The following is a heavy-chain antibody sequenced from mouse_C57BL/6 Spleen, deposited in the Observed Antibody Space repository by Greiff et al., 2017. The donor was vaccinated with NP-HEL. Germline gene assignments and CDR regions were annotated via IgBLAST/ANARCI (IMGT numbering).Heavy chain of an antibody. CDR2: IYPGSGST. CDR1: GYTFTSYW. CDR3: ARLGLYSNGGFAY. Sequence: QVQLQQPGAELVKPGASVKMSCKASGYTFTSYWITWVKQRPGQGLEWIGDIYPGSGSTNYNEKFKSKATLTVDTSSSTAYMQLSSLTSEDSAVYYGARLGLYSNGGFAYWGQGTLVTVSA. V-gene: IGHV1-55*01. J-gene: IGHJ3*01. D-gene: IGHD2-5*01.